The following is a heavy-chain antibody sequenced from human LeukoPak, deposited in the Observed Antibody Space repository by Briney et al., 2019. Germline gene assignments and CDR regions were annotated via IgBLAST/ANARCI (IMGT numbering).Heavy chain of an antibody. CDR2: ISSSSSTI. CDR3: ARDHYDSSGYDAFDI. V-gene: IGHV3-48*01. CDR1: GFTFSSYS. Sequence: GGSLRLSCAASGFTFSSYSMNWVRLAPGKGLEWVSYISSSSSTIYYADSVKGRFTISRDNAKNSLYLQMNSLRAEDTAVYYCARDHYDSSGYDAFDIWGQGTMVTVSS. J-gene: IGHJ3*02. D-gene: IGHD3-22*01.